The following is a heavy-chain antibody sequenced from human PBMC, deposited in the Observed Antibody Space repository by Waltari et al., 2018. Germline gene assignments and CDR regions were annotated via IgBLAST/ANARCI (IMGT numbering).Heavy chain of an antibody. J-gene: IGHJ4*02. CDR2: ISGSGDST. Sequence: EVQLVESGGGLVQPGGSLRLSCAASGFTFDNFAMTWVRQAPGKGLGWVSGISGSGDSTYYADSVKGRFTISRDNSKNTLYLQMSSLRADDTAVYYCAKGPGGLRAADKWGQGTLVTVSS. V-gene: IGHV3-23*04. CDR3: AKGPGGLRAADK. D-gene: IGHD3-16*01. CDR1: GFTFDNFA.